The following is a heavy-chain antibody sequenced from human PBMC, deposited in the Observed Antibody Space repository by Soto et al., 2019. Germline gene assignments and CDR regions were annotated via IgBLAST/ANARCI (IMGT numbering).Heavy chain of an antibody. D-gene: IGHD3-22*01. CDR2: ISGNGGLS. CDR3: ARESGFYARGAFDI. CDR1: GFTFSNYA. Sequence: EVQLLESGGGLVQPGGSLKLSCAASGFTFSNYAMGWVRLAPGQGLEWVSAISGNGGLSNYADSVRGRFTIPRDNSRNTMHLQMRSLRAEDTAVYYCARESGFYARGAFDIWGQGTMVTVSS. V-gene: IGHV3-23*01. J-gene: IGHJ3*02.